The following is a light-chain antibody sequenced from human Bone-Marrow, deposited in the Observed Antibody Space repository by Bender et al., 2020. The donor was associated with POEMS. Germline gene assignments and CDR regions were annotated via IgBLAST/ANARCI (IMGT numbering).Light chain of an antibody. Sequence: QSALTQPPSASGSPGQSVTISCTGTSSDIGGYNYVSWYQQHPGKAPKLLIYEVNKRPSGVPERFSGSNFGNTATLTISGTQAMDEADYYCQAWDSNTAIFGGGTKLTVL. J-gene: IGLJ2*01. CDR3: QAWDSNTAI. CDR1: SSDIGGYNY. CDR2: EVN. V-gene: IGLV2-8*01.